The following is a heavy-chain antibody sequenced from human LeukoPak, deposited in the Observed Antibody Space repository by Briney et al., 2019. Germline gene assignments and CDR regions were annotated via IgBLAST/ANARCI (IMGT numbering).Heavy chain of an antibody. CDR2: IYPGDSDT. D-gene: IGHD3-9*01. CDR1: GYSFTSYW. Sequence: GESLKISCKGSGYSFTSYWIGWVRQMPGKGLEWMGIIYPGDSDTRYSPSFQGQVTISADKSISTAYLQWSSLKASDTAMYYCASQSAGEYDILTGSGSYYMDVWGKGTTVTVSS. V-gene: IGHV5-51*01. CDR3: ASQSAGEYDILTGSGSYYMDV. J-gene: IGHJ6*03.